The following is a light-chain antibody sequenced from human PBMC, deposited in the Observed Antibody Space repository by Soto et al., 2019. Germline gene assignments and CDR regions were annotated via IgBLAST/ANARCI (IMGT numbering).Light chain of an antibody. Sequence: ENVLTQSPGTLSLSPGERATLSCRASQSIGSSYLAWYQQKPGHAPRLIIYGTSNRATGIPDRFSGSGSGTDFTITISRLETEDLAVYSCQQFGSSLLTFGQGTKVEIK. V-gene: IGKV3-20*01. CDR1: QSIGSSY. CDR3: QQFGSSLLT. J-gene: IGKJ1*01. CDR2: GTS.